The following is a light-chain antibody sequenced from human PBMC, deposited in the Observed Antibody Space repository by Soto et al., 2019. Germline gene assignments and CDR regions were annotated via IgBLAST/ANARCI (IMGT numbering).Light chain of an antibody. CDR2: EVR. V-gene: IGLV2-14*01. J-gene: IGLJ2*01. CDR1: SGDIGGYNF. Sequence: QSVLTQPASVSGSPRQSITISCSGSSGDIGGYNFVSWYQHLPGKAPKLIIFEVRFRPSGVSNRFSGSKSGDTASLTISKLLPEDEADYYCSSYTSTGTLIVFGGGTKVTVL. CDR3: SSYTSTGTLIV.